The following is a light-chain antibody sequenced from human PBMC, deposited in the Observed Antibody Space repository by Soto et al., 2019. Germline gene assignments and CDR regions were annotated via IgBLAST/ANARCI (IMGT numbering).Light chain of an antibody. V-gene: IGKV1-5*03. Sequence: DIQMSQSPSTLSASVGDRVTITCRASRSLTRWLAWYQQKPGKAPKLLIYETSILQSGVPSRFSGSGSGTEFTLTISSLQPDDVATYYCQQYNSYFQTFGQGTKVDIK. CDR3: QQYNSYFQT. J-gene: IGKJ1*01. CDR2: ETS. CDR1: RSLTRW.